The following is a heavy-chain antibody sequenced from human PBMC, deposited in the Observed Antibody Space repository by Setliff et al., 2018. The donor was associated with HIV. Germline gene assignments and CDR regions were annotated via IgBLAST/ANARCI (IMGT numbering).Heavy chain of an antibody. D-gene: IGHD6-19*01. Sequence: SGPTLVNPTQTLTLTCTFSGFSLSTSGLCVGWIRQPPGKALEWLARIDWDDDKYYSTSLKTRLTISKDTSKNQVVLTLTNMDPVDTATYFCARTQWKYYYYYYMDVWGKGTTVTAP. CDR3: ARTQWKYYYYYYMDV. CDR1: GFSLSTSGLC. J-gene: IGHJ6*03. V-gene: IGHV2-70*11. CDR2: IDWDDDK.